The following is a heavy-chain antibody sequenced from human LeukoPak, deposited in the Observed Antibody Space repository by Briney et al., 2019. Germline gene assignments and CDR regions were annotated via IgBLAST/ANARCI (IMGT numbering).Heavy chain of an antibody. CDR3: ARTSRGWNDVDY. J-gene: IGHJ4*02. CDR2: IYYSGST. Sequence: NPSETLSLTCTVSGGSISSYYWSWIRQPPGKGLEWIGYIYYSGSTNYNPSLKSRVTISVDTSKNQFSLKLSSVTAADTAVYYCARTSRGWNDVDYWGQGTLVTVSS. D-gene: IGHD1-1*01. V-gene: IGHV4-59*01. CDR1: GGSISSYY.